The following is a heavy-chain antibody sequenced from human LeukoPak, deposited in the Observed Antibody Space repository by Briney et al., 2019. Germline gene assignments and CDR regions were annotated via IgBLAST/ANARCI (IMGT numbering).Heavy chain of an antibody. CDR3: ARHTRSGYDYYYYYYMDV. D-gene: IGHD5-12*01. CDR2: IYYSGST. CDR1: GGSLSSSSYY. J-gene: IGHJ6*03. Sequence: SETLSLTCTVSGGSLSSSSYYWGWTRQPPGKGLEWIGSIYYSGSTYYNPSLKSRVTISVDTSKNQFSLKLSSVTAADTAVYYCARHTRSGYDYYYYYYMDVWGKGTTVTVSS. V-gene: IGHV4-39*01.